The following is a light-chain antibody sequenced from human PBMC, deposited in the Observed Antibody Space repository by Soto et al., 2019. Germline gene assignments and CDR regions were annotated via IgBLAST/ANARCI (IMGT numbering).Light chain of an antibody. V-gene: IGLV2-23*01. CDR1: FSDVGSYNL. J-gene: IGLJ2*01. CDR2: EDT. CDR3: CSYAGSSTVV. Sequence: QSALTQPASVSGSPGQSINISCSGTFSDVGSYNLVSWYQQHPGKAPKLMIYEDTKRPSGVSNRFSGSKSGYTASLTISGLQAEDEADYYCCSYAGSSTVVFGGGTKVTVL.